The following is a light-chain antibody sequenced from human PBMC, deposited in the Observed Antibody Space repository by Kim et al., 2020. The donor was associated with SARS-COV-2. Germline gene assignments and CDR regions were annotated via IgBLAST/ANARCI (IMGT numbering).Light chain of an antibody. V-gene: IGKV1-17*01. CDR3: LQYNSYPLT. J-gene: IGKJ2*01. CDR1: QVIRND. CDR2: AAS. Sequence: SASVGDRVSITGRASQVIRNDLGWYQQKLGTAPKRQIYAASSLQRGVPSRFSGSGSGTQFTLTISSLQPEDFATYYCLQYNSYPLTLGQGTKREIK.